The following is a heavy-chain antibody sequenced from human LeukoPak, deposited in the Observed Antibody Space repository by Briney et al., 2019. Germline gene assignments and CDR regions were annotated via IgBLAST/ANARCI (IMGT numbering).Heavy chain of an antibody. V-gene: IGHV1-69*04. CDR3: ARDYSGYPELWGFDY. Sequence: GASVKVSCKASGGTFSSYAISWVRQAPGQGLEWMGRIIPTHWIANYAQKFQGRVTISADKSTSTAYMELSSLRPEDTAVYYCARDYSGYPELWGFDYWGQGTLGTASS. CDR1: GGTFSSYA. CDR2: IIPTHWIA. J-gene: IGHJ4*02. D-gene: IGHD5-12*01.